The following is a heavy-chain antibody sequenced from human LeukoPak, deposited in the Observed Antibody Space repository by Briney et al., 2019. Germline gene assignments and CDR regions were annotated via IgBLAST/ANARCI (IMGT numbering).Heavy chain of an antibody. D-gene: IGHD2-2*03. Sequence: GGSLRLSGAASGFTFSNYGLNWVRQAPGKGLEWVSHISSSGSAKYYADSVKGRFTISRDNAKNSLYLQMNSLRDEDTAVFYCASGSGHWGQGTLVTVSS. V-gene: IGHV3-48*02. J-gene: IGHJ4*02. CDR1: GFTFSNYG. CDR2: ISSSGSAK. CDR3: ASGSGH.